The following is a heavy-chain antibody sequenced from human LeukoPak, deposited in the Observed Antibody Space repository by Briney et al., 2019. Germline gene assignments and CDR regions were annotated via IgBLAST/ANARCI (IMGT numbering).Heavy chain of an antibody. CDR2: ISSSSSYI. J-gene: IGHJ4*02. CDR3: ARDLGFGVGLDY. D-gene: IGHD3-10*01. Sequence: NPGGSLRLPCAASGFTFSSYNMNWVRQAPGKGLEWVSSISSSSSYIYYADSVKGRFTISRDNSKNTLYLQMNSLRAEDTAVYYCARDLGFGVGLDYWGQGTLVTVSS. V-gene: IGHV3-21*01. CDR1: GFTFSSYN.